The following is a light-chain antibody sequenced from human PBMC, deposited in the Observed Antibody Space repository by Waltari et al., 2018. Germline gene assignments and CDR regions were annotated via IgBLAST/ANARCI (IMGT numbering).Light chain of an antibody. V-gene: IGLV1-44*01. CDR1: YSNIGNNI. CDR3: ASWDDSLNGHWV. J-gene: IGLJ2*01. Sequence: QSVLTQPPSASGTPGQRVTISCSGTYSNIGNNIVNWYQQLPGKAPKPLIYRNDRRPSGVPVRFSGSKSGSSASLDIDGLHSEDEADYYCASWDDSLNGHWVFGGGTKVTVL. CDR2: RND.